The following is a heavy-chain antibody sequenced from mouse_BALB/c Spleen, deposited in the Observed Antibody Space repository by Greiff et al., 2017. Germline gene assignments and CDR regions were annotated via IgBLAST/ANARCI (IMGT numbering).Heavy chain of an antibody. V-gene: IGHV2-6-2*01. D-gene: IGHD2-14*01. CDR1: GFSLTSYG. CDR3: ARHPSYRSYAMDY. Sequence: VQLQESGPDLVAPSQSLSITCTVSGFSLTSYGVHWVRQPPGKGLEWLVVIWSDGSTTYNSALKSRLSISKDNSKSQVFLKMNSLQTDDTAMYYCARHPSYRSYAMDYWGQGTSVTVSS. CDR2: IWSDGST. J-gene: IGHJ4*01.